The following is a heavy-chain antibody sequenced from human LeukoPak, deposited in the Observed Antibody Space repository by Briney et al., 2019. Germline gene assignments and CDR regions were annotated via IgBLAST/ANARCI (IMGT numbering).Heavy chain of an antibody. J-gene: IGHJ4*02. D-gene: IGHD2-8*01. V-gene: IGHV4-34*01. CDR3: AGPGLYRLDY. CDR1: GGSFSGYY. CDR2: INHSGNT. Sequence: SETLSLTCAVYGGSFSGYYWSWIRQPPGKGLEWIGEINHSGNTNYNPSLKSRVTISVDTSKNQFSLKLSSVTVADTAVYYCAGPGLYRLDYWGQGTLVTVSS.